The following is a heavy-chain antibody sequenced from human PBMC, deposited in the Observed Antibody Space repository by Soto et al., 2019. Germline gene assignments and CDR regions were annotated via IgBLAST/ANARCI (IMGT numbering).Heavy chain of an antibody. V-gene: IGHV5-10-1*01. CDR2: IDPSDSYT. CDR3: ARLLLSRVDFDP. CDR1: GYTFTSYA. J-gene: IGHJ5*02. D-gene: IGHD3-16*02. Sequence: GASVKVSCKASGYTFTSYAISWVRQMPGKGLEWMGRIDPSDSYTNYSPSFQGHVTISADKSISTAYLQWSSLKASDTAMYYCARLLLSRVDFDPWGQGTLVTVSS.